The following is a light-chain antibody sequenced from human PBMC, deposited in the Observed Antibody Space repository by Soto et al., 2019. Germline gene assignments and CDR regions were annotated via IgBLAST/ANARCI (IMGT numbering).Light chain of an antibody. CDR1: SSDIGGYNY. J-gene: IGLJ3*02. V-gene: IGLV2-14*01. Sequence: QSVLTQPASVSGSPGQSITISCTETSSDIGGYNYVSWYQQHPGKAPKLMIYDVSNRPSGVSNRFSGSKSGNTASLTISGLQAEDEADYYCSSYTRVFGGGTKLTVL. CDR2: DVS. CDR3: SSYTRV.